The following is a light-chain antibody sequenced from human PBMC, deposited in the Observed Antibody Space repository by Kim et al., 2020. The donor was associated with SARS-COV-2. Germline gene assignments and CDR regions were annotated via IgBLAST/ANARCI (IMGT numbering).Light chain of an antibody. J-gene: IGKJ4*01. CDR3: QQRNSWPPELT. Sequence: DIVLTQSPPTVSLSPGERATLSCRASQNVGTYLAWYQHVPGRAPRLLIYDASIRATAIPVRFSGSGSGTDFTLTIDNVEAEDSAVYYCQQRNSWPPELTFGGGTKLEI. CDR1: QNVGTY. V-gene: IGKV3-11*01. CDR2: DAS.